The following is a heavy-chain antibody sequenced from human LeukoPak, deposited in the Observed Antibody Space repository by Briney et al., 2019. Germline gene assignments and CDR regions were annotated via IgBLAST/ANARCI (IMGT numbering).Heavy chain of an antibody. V-gene: IGHV4-59*01. Sequence: SETLSLTCTVSGGSIKNYYWTWIRQPPRKGLECIGHIYYSGSTSSNPSLQSRVTISVHTSKNQFSLRLKYMTAADTAVYYCARDVPRGTGYMDVWGTGTTVTVSS. CDR3: ARDVPRGTGYMDV. J-gene: IGHJ6*03. CDR1: GGSIKNYY. D-gene: IGHD3-16*01. CDR2: IYYSGST.